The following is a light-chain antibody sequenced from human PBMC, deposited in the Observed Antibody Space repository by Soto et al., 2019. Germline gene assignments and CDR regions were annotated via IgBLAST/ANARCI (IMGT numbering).Light chain of an antibody. CDR3: QQYNSYSYT. J-gene: IGKJ2*01. CDR1: QSISSW. V-gene: IGKV1-5*03. CDR2: KAS. Sequence: DIQMTQSPSTLSASVGDRVTITCRASQSISSWLAWYQQKPGKAPKLLIYKASSLESGVPSRFSGSGSGTEFTLTISSLQPDDFETYYCQQYNSYSYTFGQGTKVDSK.